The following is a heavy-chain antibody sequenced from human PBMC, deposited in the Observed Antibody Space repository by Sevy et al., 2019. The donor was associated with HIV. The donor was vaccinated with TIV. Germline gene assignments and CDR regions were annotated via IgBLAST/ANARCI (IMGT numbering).Heavy chain of an antibody. CDR3: ARLSGYSSSWSYFDY. Sequence: GGSLRLSCAASGFTFSSYSMNWVRQAPGKGMEWVSYISSSSTIYYADPVKGRFTISRDNAKNSLYLQMNSLRAEDTAVYYCARLSGYSSSWSYFDYWGQGTLVTVSS. D-gene: IGHD6-13*01. CDR1: GFTFSSYS. CDR2: ISSSSTI. V-gene: IGHV3-48*01. J-gene: IGHJ4*02.